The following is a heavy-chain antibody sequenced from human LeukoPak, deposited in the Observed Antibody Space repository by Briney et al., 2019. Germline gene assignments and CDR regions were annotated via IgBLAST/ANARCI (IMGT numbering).Heavy chain of an antibody. V-gene: IGHV3-48*02. Sequence: QPGGSLILSCAASGFTFSSYSMNWVRQAPGKGLEWVSYITSGSGTISYADSVKGRFTISRDNAKNSLYLQMNSLRDEDTAVYYCARVRGSGWYFFDYWGQGTLVTVSS. D-gene: IGHD6-19*01. J-gene: IGHJ4*02. CDR2: ITSGSGTI. CDR1: GFTFSSYS. CDR3: ARVRGSGWYFFDY.